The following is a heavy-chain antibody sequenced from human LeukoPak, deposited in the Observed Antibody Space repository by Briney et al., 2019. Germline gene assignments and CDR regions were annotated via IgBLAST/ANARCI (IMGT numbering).Heavy chain of an antibody. D-gene: IGHD2-2*01. Sequence: GGSLRPSCEASGFTFASYAMTWVRQSPGKGLEWFSSISATDGSTYYAYSVRGRFTISRDNTKNTLFLQMSSLRAEDTALYYCVACSSASCYGDRFDPWGQGTLVTVSS. J-gene: IGHJ5*02. V-gene: IGHV3-23*01. CDR1: GFTFASYA. CDR2: ISATDGST. CDR3: VACSSASCYGDRFDP.